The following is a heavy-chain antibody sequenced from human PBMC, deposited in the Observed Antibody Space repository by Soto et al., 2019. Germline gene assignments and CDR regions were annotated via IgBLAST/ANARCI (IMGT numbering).Heavy chain of an antibody. D-gene: IGHD6-13*01. CDR2: INAANGNT. J-gene: IGHJ4*02. CDR1: GYTFTTYA. Sequence: QVQLVQSGAEVKRPGASVRVSCKASGYTFTTYAMHWVRQAPGQRLEWMGWINAANGNTKYSQKLQGRVTITRDTSASTAYMELSSLRSEDTAVYYCALMSAADPTPFDYWGQGTLVTVSS. CDR3: ALMSAADPTPFDY. V-gene: IGHV1-3*01.